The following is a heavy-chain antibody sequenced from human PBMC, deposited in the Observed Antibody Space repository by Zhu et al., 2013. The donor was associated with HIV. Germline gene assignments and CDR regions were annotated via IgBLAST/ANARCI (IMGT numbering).Heavy chain of an antibody. D-gene: IGHD1-26*01. Sequence: QVQLQQWGAGLVKPSETLSLTCAVYGGSFSDNFWGWIRQSPGKGLEWIGEINQSGNTNYNPSLKSRVSISVEASKNQFSLELNSVTAADTAVYYCVATPYSGHIYLAPRGAVASIDSWGPGIPRHRLL. V-gene: IGHV4-34*01. CDR1: GGSFSDNF. J-gene: IGHJ5*01. CDR3: VATPYSGHIYLAPRGAVASIDS. CDR2: INQSGNT.